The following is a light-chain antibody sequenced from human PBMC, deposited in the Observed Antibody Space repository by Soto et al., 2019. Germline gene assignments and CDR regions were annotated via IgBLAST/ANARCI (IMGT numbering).Light chain of an antibody. CDR3: EQYDILPT. Sequence: DIQMTQSPSSLSASVGDRVTITCQASQDISNFLTWYQQKPGKAPKLLIYDVSNLETGVTSRFSGSGSGTDFSFNITSLQPEDIATYYCEQYDILPTFGQGTKLEIK. J-gene: IGKJ2*01. CDR2: DVS. V-gene: IGKV1-33*01. CDR1: QDISNF.